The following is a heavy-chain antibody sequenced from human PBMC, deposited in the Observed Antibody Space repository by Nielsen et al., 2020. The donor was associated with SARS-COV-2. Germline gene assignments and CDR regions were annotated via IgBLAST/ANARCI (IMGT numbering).Heavy chain of an antibody. CDR2: IIPIFGAA. J-gene: IGHJ4*02. V-gene: IGHV1-69*06. Sequence: SVKVSCKASGGTFSSYAISWVRQAPGQGLGWMGGIIPIFGAANYAQKFQGRVTITADKSTSTAYMELSSLRSEDTAVYYCARGNYYDSSGQFDYWGQGTLVTVSS. CDR1: GGTFSSYA. D-gene: IGHD3-22*01. CDR3: ARGNYYDSSGQFDY.